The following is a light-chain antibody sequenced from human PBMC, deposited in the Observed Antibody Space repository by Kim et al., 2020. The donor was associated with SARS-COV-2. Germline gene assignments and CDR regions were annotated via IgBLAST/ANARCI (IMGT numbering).Light chain of an antibody. CDR1: QLGDRY. CDR2: QDD. Sequence: SYELTQPPSLSVSPGQTATITCSGDQLGDRYTSWYHQKPGQSPVLVIYQDDKRPSGIPERFSGSNSGNTATLTISGTQAMDEADSYCQTWDRSTVLFGGG. CDR3: QTWDRSTVL. J-gene: IGLJ3*02. V-gene: IGLV3-1*01.